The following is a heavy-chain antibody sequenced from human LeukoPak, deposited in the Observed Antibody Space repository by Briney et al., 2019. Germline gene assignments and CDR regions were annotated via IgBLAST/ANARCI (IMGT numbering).Heavy chain of an antibody. CDR2: IYYSGST. CDR1: GGSFSGYY. J-gene: IGHJ6*03. V-gene: IGHV4-59*01. CDR3: ARAPTSGWYQGGYYYMDV. D-gene: IGHD6-19*01. Sequence: PSETLSLTCAVYGGSFSGYYWSWIRQPPGKGLEWIGYIYYSGSTNYNPSLKSRVTISVDTSKNQFSLKLSSVTAADTAVYYCARAPTSGWYQGGYYYMDVWGKGTTVTISS.